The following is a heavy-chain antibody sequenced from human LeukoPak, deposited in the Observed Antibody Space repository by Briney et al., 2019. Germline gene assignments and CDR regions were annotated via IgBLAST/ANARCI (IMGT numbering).Heavy chain of an antibody. CDR1: GGSFSGYY. V-gene: IGHV4-34*01. CDR2: INHSGST. J-gene: IGHJ4*02. Sequence: PSETLSLPCAVYGGSFSGYYWSWIRQPPGKGLEWIGEINHSGSTNYNPSLKSRVTISVDTSKNQFSLKLSSVTAADTAVYYCAGKGSYCSGGSCYLGAQYYFDYWGQGALVTVSS. D-gene: IGHD2-15*01. CDR3: AGKGSYCSGGSCYLGAQYYFDY.